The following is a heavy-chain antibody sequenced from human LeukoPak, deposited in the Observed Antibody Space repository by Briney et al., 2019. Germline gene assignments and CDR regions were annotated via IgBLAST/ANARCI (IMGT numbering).Heavy chain of an antibody. J-gene: IGHJ4*02. D-gene: IGHD2-15*01. Sequence: PGRSLRLSCAASGFTFSSYAMHWVRQAPGKGLEWVAVISYDGSNKYYADSVKGRFTISRDNAKNSLYLQMNSLRAEDTALYYCARGGVVAASVYWGQGTLVTVSS. CDR3: ARGGVVAASVY. CDR1: GFTFSSYA. V-gene: IGHV3-30*04. CDR2: ISYDGSNK.